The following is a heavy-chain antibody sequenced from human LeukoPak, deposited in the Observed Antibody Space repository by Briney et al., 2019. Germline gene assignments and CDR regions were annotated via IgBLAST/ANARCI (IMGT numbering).Heavy chain of an antibody. CDR1: GFTFSSYG. CDR2: IRYDGSNK. V-gene: IGHV3-30*02. J-gene: IGHJ4*02. Sequence: GGSLRLSCAASGFTFSSYGMHWVRQAPGKGLEWVAFIRYDGSNKYYADSVKGRFTISRDNSKNTLYLQMNSLRAEDTAVYYCARDSQWLAPGSYFDYWGQGTLVTVSS. CDR3: ARDSQWLAPGSYFDY. D-gene: IGHD6-19*01.